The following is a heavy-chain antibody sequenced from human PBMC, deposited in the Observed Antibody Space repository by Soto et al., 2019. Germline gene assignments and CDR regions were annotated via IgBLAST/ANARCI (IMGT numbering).Heavy chain of an antibody. D-gene: IGHD4-17*01. CDR2: VFYAGTT. CDR3: ARHGGTTPFDN. V-gene: IGHV4-39*01. J-gene: IGHJ4*01. Sequence: SETLSLTCAVSGDSIRGSDYYWGWTRQPPGKGLEWIGSVFYAGTTYYNPSLQSRLSLSVDTSKNLFSLRLSSVTATDTAVYYCARHGGTTPFDNWGHGSPVTVSS. CDR1: GDSIRGSDYY.